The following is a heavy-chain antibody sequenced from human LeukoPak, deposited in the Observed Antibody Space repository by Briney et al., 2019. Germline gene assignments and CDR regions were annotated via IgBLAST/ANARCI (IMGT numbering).Heavy chain of an antibody. CDR1: GFTFSSYE. V-gene: IGHV3-48*03. D-gene: IGHD3-10*01. CDR3: ARARGIDLESRGLDY. CDR2: IRSSGSTK. J-gene: IGHJ4*02. Sequence: GRSLRLSCAASGFTFSSYEMNWVRQAPGKGLEWGSYIRSSGSTKYYADSVKGRFTISRDNAKNSLYLQMNSLRAEDTAVYYCARARGIDLESRGLDYWGQGTLVTVSS.